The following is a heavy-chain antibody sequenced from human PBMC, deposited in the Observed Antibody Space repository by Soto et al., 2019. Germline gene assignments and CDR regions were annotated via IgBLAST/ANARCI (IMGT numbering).Heavy chain of an antibody. V-gene: IGHV5-51*01. D-gene: IGHD2-21*02. CDR2: IYPGNSDT. Sequence: PGESLKISCKGSGNSFSLYWIAWVRHRPGKCLEWMGIIYPGNSDTRYSPSFQRHVTISVDKSINTAYLQGSSLKASYTAMYYCGRQTAYVNYYCGMDVWGQGTTVTVS. CDR3: GRQTAYVNYYCGMDV. CDR1: GNSFSLYW. J-gene: IGHJ6*02.